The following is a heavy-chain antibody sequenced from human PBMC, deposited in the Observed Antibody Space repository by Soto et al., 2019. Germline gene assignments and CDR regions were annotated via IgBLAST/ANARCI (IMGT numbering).Heavy chain of an antibody. CDR2: IKQDGSEK. CDR1: GFTFSSYW. V-gene: IGHV3-7*01. D-gene: IGHD3-16*02. Sequence: EVQLVESGGGLVQPGGSLRLSCAASGFTFSSYWMSWVRQAPGKGLEWVANIKQDGSEKYYVDSVKGRFTISRDNAKNSLYLQINSLRAEDTAVYYCARDSREYDYVWGSYRYRGDYFDYWGQGTLVTVSS. CDR3: ARDSREYDYVWGSYRYRGDYFDY. J-gene: IGHJ4*02.